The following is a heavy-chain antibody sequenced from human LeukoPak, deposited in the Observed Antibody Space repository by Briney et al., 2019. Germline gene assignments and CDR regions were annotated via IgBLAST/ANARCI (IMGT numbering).Heavy chain of an antibody. J-gene: IGHJ6*02. D-gene: IGHD2-2*01. V-gene: IGHV1-8*01. CDR1: GYTFTSYD. CDR2: MNPNSGNT. CDR3: ARRYCSSTSCYYYYYYGMDV. Sequence: ASVTVSCTASGYTFTSYDINWVRQATGQGLEWMGWMNPNSGNTGYAQKFQGRVTMTRNTSISTAYMELSSLRSEDTAVYYCARRYCSSTSCYYYYYYGMDVWGQGTTVTVSS.